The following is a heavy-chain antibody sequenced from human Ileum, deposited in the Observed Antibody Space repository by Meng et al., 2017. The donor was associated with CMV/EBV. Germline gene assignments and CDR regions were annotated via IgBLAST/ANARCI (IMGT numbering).Heavy chain of an antibody. D-gene: IGHD5-12*01. CDR1: GFSFGSYG. CDR3: VKDIVRTSTSG. Sequence: GESLKISCAASGFSFGSYGMHWVRQGPGKGLVWVSRINSDGSITNYADSVRGRFTISRDNAKNTLYLHMNSLRGEDTAVYYCVKDIVRTSTSGWGQGTLVTVSS. V-gene: IGHV3-74*01. J-gene: IGHJ4*02. CDR2: INSDGSIT.